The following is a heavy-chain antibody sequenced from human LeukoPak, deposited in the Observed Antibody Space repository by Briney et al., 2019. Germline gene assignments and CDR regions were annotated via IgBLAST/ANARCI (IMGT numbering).Heavy chain of an antibody. J-gene: IGHJ4*02. CDR2: IIGSGGST. CDR3: TKSNWGFVPHYFDY. V-gene: IGHV3-23*01. D-gene: IGHD7-27*01. Sequence: PGGSLRLSCAASGCTFSSYAMSWVRQAPGKGLEGVSAIIGSGGSTYYADSVKGRFTISRANSKNTLYLQMNSLRAEDTAVYYCTKSNWGFVPHYFDYWGQGTLVTVSS. CDR1: GCTFSSYA.